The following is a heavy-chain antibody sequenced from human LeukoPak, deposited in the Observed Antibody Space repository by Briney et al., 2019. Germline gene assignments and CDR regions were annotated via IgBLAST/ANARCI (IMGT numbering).Heavy chain of an antibody. D-gene: IGHD6-13*01. CDR2: ISSSGSTI. J-gene: IGHJ6*02. CDR1: GFTFSTYW. CDR3: ARAPIYSSSWYGMDV. V-gene: IGHV3-48*04. Sequence: PGGSLRLSCAASGFTFSTYWVHWVRQAPGKGLEWVSYISSSGSTIYYADSVKGRFTISRDNAKNSLYLQMNSLRAEDTAVYYCARAPIYSSSWYGMDVWGQGTTVTVSS.